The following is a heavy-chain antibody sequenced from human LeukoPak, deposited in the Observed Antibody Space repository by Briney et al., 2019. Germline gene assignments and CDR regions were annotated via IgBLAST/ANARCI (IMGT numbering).Heavy chain of an antibody. V-gene: IGHV4-59*01. CDR1: GGSISSYY. J-gene: IGHJ4*02. CDR2: IYYSGST. CDR3: ARGSAFGDWVDY. Sequence: SETLSLTCTVSGGSISSYYWSWIRQPPGKGLEWIGYIYYSGSTNYNPSLKSRVTISIDTSKNQFSLKLSSVTAADTAVYYCARGSAFGDWVDYWGQGTLVTVSS. D-gene: IGHD3-3*01.